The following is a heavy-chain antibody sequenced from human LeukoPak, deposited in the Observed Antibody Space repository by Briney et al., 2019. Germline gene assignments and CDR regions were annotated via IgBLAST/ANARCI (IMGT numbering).Heavy chain of an antibody. J-gene: IGHJ4*02. Sequence: GESLKISCMGSGYSFTSYWIGWVRQMPGKGLEWMGIIYPGDSDTRYSPSFQGQVTISADKSISTAYLQWSSLKASDTAMYYCARPYYDTSGYYSYYFDYWGQGILVTVSS. V-gene: IGHV5-51*01. D-gene: IGHD3-22*01. CDR3: ARPYYDTSGYYSYYFDY. CDR1: GYSFTSYW. CDR2: IYPGDSDT.